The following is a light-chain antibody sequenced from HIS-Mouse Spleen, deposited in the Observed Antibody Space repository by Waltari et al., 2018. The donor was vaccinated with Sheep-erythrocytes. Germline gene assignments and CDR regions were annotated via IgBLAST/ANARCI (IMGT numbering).Light chain of an antibody. J-gene: IGKJ2*01. CDR2: AAS. V-gene: IGKV1-9*01. CDR1: QGISSY. CDR3: QQLNSYPHT. Sequence: DIQLTQSPSFLSASVGDRVTITCRVSQGISSYLAWYQQKPVKAPKLLIYAASTLQSGVPSRFSGSGSGTEFTLTISSLQPEDFATYYCQQLNSYPHTFGQGTKLEIK.